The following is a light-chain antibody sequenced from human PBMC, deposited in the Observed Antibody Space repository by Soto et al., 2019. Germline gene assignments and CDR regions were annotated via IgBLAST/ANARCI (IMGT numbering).Light chain of an antibody. CDR1: SSDVGAYIF. CDR3: SSYTSSSTPYV. V-gene: IGLV2-8*01. Sequence: QSALTQPPSASGSPGQSVTISCTGTSSDVGAYIFVSWYQQHPGKAPKLMVYDVNRRPPGVPDRFFGSKSGNTASLTVSGLQAEDEADYYCSSYTSSSTPYVFGTGTKVTVL. J-gene: IGLJ1*01. CDR2: DVN.